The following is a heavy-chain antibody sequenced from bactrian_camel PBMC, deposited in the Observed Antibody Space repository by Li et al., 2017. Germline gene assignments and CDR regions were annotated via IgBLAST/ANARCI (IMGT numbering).Heavy chain of an antibody. V-gene: IGHV3S40*01. CDR3: TPGVY. D-gene: IGHD2*01. CDR2: INYAGDKT. Sequence: QLVESGGGLVQAGGSMRLSCAASGFSLNTAFMGWVRQAPGSGLEWVATINYAGDKTYYADSVNGRFIISRDDSKSTVFLQLNSLKTEDTAKYYCTPGVYWGQGTQVTVSS. J-gene: IGHJ4*01. CDR1: GFSLNTAF.